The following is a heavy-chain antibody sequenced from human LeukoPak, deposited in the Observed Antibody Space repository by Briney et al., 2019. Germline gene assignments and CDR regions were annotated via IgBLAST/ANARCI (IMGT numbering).Heavy chain of an antibody. D-gene: IGHD3-10*01. CDR3: ASWIFDGSGSYFYY. Sequence: PSETLSLTCTVSGGSISSYYWSWIRQPPGKGLEWIGYIYYSGSTNYNPSLKSRVTISVDTSKNQFSLKLSSVTAADTAVYYCASWIFDGSGSYFYYWGQGTLVTVSS. CDR1: GGSISSYY. V-gene: IGHV4-59*12. J-gene: IGHJ4*02. CDR2: IYYSGST.